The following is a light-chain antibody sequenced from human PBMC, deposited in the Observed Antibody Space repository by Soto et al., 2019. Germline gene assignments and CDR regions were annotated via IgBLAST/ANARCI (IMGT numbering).Light chain of an antibody. J-gene: IGKJ1*01. Sequence: IQMTQSPSSLSASVGDRVTITCRASQGIRNNLGWYQQKPGKAPNLLIYAASSLQSGVPSRFSGSGSGTDFTLTISSLQPEDFATYYCQQSFSTLGWTFGQGTKVEI. CDR3: QQSFSTLGWT. CDR2: AAS. V-gene: IGKV1-39*01. CDR1: QGIRNN.